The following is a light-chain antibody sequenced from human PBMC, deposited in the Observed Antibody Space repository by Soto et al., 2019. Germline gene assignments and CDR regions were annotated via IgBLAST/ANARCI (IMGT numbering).Light chain of an antibody. Sequence: QSVLTQPPSVSGAPGQRVTISCTGSSSNIRAGYDVHWYQQLPGTAPKLLIYGNSNRPSGAPDRFSGSQFGTSASLAITGRQAEVASAYYGLSYGSCLSGSYGLGTGTKLTVL. CDR2: GNS. CDR1: SSNIRAGYD. V-gene: IGLV1-40*01. CDR3: LSYGSCLSGSYG. J-gene: IGLJ1*01.